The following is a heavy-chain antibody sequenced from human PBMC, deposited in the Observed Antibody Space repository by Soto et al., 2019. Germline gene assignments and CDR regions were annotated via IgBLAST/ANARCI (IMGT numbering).Heavy chain of an antibody. V-gene: IGHV1-69*13. CDR1: GGTFSSYA. CDR3: ARDRHDFWSGYSPPRYYYYGMDV. CDR2: IIPIFGTA. D-gene: IGHD3-3*01. Sequence: SVKVSCTASGGTFSSYAISWVRQAPGQGLEWMGGIIPIFGTANYAQKFQGRVTITADESTSTAYMELSSLRSEDTAVYYCARDRHDFWSGYSPPRYYYYGMDVWGQGTTVTVSS. J-gene: IGHJ6*02.